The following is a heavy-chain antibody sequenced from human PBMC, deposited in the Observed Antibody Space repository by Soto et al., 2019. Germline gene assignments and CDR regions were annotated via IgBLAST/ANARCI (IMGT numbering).Heavy chain of an antibody. J-gene: IGHJ4*02. CDR1: GYTFTSYG. CDR2: ISAYNGNT. D-gene: IGHD3-3*01. CDR3: ARDGLRFLEWLSSSYFDC. V-gene: IGHV1-18*01. Sequence: ASVKVSCKASGYTFTSYGISRVRQAPGQGLEWMGWISAYNGNTNYAQKLQGRVTMTTDTSTSTAYMELRSQRSDDTAVYYCARDGLRFLEWLSSSYFDCWGQGTLVTV.